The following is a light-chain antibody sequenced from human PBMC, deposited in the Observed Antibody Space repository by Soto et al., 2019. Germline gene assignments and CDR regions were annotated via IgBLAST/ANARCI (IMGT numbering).Light chain of an antibody. Sequence: FVLTQSPATLSLCPGERATLSCRASQSVSSNLAWYQQKPGQAPRLLIYGASSRATGIPDRFSGSGSGTDFTLTISRLEPEDFAMYYCQQYGSSLTWTFGQGTKVDIK. CDR1: QSVSSN. V-gene: IGKV3-20*01. J-gene: IGKJ1*01. CDR3: QQYGSSLTWT. CDR2: GAS.